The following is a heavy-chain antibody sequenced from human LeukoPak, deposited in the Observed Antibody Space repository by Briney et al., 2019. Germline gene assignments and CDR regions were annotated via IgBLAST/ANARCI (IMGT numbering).Heavy chain of an antibody. D-gene: IGHD6-13*01. CDR2: IYNSGSL. CDR3: ARSAFLVTAPGLYYFDY. J-gene: IGHJ4*02. V-gene: IGHV4-4*07. Sequence: LETLSLTCTVSGGSISSYYWSWIRQPAGKGLEWIGHIYNSGSLNYNPSLKGRVTMSVATSKNQFSLHLSSVTAADTAVYYCARSAFLVTAPGLYYFDYWGQGTLVAVSS. CDR1: GGSISSYY.